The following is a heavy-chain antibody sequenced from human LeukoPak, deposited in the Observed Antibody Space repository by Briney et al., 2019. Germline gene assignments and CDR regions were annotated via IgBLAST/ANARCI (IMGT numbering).Heavy chain of an antibody. D-gene: IGHD2-21*01. V-gene: IGHV2-70*04. Sequence: SGPALVKPTQTLTLTCTFSGFSLSTSGMRVSWIRQPPGKALEWLARIDWGDDKYYSTSLKTRLTISKDTSKNQVVLTMTNMDPVDTATYYCARTGDYSRHFDSWGQGTLVTVSS. CDR2: IDWGDDK. CDR3: ARTGDYSRHFDS. CDR1: GFSLSTSGMR. J-gene: IGHJ4*02.